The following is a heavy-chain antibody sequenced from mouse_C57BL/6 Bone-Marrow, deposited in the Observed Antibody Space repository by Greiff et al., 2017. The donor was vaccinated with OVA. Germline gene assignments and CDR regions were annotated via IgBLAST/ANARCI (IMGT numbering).Heavy chain of an antibody. CDR1: GYTFTSYW. CDR2: IYPGSGST. D-gene: IGHD1-1*01. V-gene: IGHV1-55*01. Sequence: QVQLQQPGAELVKPGASVKMSCKASGYTFTSYWITWVKQRPGQGLEWIGDIYPGSGSTNYNEKFKSKATLTVDTSSSTAYMQLSSLTSEDSAVYYCAREGYYGSRVPHYFDYWGQGTTLTVSS. J-gene: IGHJ2*01. CDR3: AREGYYGSRVPHYFDY.